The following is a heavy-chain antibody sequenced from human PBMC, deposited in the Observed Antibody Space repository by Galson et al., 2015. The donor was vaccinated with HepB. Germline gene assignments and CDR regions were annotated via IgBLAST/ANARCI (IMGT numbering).Heavy chain of an antibody. J-gene: IGHJ5*02. CDR2: IDPRPGST. CDR3: SRDASSLTGWFGP. D-gene: IGHD6-13*01. CDR1: GYSFTNYF. Sequence: SVKVSCKASGYSFTNYFMHWVRQAPGQGLEWMGMIDPRPGSTNYARKFQGRVTMTRDTSTRTVYMELRSLTSEDTAVYFCSRDASSLTGWFGPWGQGTLGVVSS. V-gene: IGHV1-46*01.